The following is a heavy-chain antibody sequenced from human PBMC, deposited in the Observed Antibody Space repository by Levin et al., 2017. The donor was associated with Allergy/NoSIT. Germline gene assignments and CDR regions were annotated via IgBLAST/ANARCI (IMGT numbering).Heavy chain of an antibody. Sequence: PGGSLRLSCAASGFTFSSYDMHWVRQATGKGLEWVSAIGTAGDTYYPASVEGRFTISRENAKNSLYLQMNSLRAGDTAVYYCARVGTTDAFDIWGQGTMVTVSS. CDR2: IGTAGDT. D-gene: IGHD1-7*01. CDR1: GFTFSSYD. CDR3: ARVGTTDAFDI. J-gene: IGHJ3*02. V-gene: IGHV3-13*01.